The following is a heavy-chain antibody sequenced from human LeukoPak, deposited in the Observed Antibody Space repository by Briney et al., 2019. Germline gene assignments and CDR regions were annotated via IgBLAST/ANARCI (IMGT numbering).Heavy chain of an antibody. V-gene: IGHV4-39*07. CDR1: GGSISSSSYY. CDR3: ARDDPQGIGELLC. CDR2: IYYSGST. Sequence: PSETLSLTCTVSGGSISSSSYYWGWIRQPPGKGLEWIGSIYYSGSTYYNPSLKSRVTISVDTSKNQFSLKLSSVTAADTAVYYCARDDPQGIGELLCWGQGTLVTVSS. J-gene: IGHJ4*02. D-gene: IGHD3-10*01.